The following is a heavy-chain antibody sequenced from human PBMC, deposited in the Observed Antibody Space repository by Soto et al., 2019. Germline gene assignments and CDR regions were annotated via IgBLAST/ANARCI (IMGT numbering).Heavy chain of an antibody. CDR1: GYTFTSDA. J-gene: IGHJ3*01. CDR2: INVGTGYT. CDR3: ARAGAWGSNYDDAAFDA. Sequence: VPLVQSGAEVKKPGASVKVSCRASGYTFTSDAMHWVRQAPGQGLEWLGWINVGTGYTTFSQKFQGRVSITRVTYASTAYMELSSLRSEDTAIYYCARAGAWGSNYDDAAFDAWGQGTKVTVSS. V-gene: IGHV1-3*01. D-gene: IGHD3-22*01.